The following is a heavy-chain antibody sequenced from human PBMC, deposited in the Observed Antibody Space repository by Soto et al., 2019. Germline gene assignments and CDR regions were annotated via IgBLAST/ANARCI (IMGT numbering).Heavy chain of an antibody. CDR1: EDIFGSSG. Sequence: QAQVVQSGPEVAKPGSSVKVSCKASEDIFGSSGFSWVRQAPGLGLEWMGGIIPVFGTTEYAEKFRGRVTISADDDKRTVYMELDSLTSDDTAVYYCAKVDTGEAATTGPLDLWGQGTLVTVSS. V-gene: IGHV1-69*01. D-gene: IGHD5-12*01. CDR2: IIPVFGTT. J-gene: IGHJ4*02. CDR3: AKVDTGEAATTGPLDL.